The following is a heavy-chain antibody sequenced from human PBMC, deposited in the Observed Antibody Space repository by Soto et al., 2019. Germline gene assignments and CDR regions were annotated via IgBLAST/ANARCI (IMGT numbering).Heavy chain of an antibody. CDR2: IYSGGST. J-gene: IGHJ6*02. V-gene: IGHV3-53*01. CDR1: GFTVSSNY. CDR3: ARDQTRGDYYYYYGMDV. Sequence: PGGSLRLSCAASGFTVSSNYMSWVRQAPGKGLEWVSVIYSGGSTYYADSVKGRFTISRDNSKNTLYLQMNSLRAEDTAVYYCARDQTRGDYYYYYGMDVWGQGNPGHRLL.